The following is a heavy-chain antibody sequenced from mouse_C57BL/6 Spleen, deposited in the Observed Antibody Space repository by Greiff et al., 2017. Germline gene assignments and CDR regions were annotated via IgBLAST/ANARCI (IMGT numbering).Heavy chain of an antibody. CDR2: ISSGSSTI. CDR3: AVGSGYYFDY. Sequence: VKLVESGGGLVKPGGSLKLSCAASGFTFSDYGMHWVRQAPEKGLEWVAYISSGSSTIYYADTVKGRFPISRDNAKSTLFLQMTSLRSEDTAMYYCAVGSGYYFDYWGQGTTLTVSS. D-gene: IGHD3-2*02. V-gene: IGHV5-17*01. J-gene: IGHJ2*01. CDR1: GFTFSDYG.